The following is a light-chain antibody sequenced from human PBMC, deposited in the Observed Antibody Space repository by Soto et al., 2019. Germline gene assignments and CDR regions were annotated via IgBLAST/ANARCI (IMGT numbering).Light chain of an antibody. CDR3: QQRSNWPPIT. CDR1: QSVKTF. CDR2: DAS. V-gene: IGKV3-11*01. J-gene: IGKJ5*01. Sequence: EKVMTQSPATPSLFPGGRSTLPCRASQSVKTFLVWYQQRPGQAPRLLIYDASHRAAGIPARFSGSGFGTDFTLTISSLEPEDAAVYYCQQRSNWPPITFGQGTRLEIK.